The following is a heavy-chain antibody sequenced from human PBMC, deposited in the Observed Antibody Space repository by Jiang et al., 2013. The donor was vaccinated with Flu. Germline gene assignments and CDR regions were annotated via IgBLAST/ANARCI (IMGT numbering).Heavy chain of an antibody. D-gene: IGHD3-10*01. CDR1: GYTFTSYA. CDR3: ARVGEYGSGSYSHF. V-gene: IGHV1-2*06. CDR2: INPNNGGT. J-gene: IGHJ4*02. Sequence: SVKVSCKASGYTFTSYAMHWVRQAPGQGLEWMGRINPNNGGTNYAQKFQGRVTMTRDTSINTAYMELSRLRSDDTAVYYCARVGEYGSGSYSHFWGQGTLVTVSS.